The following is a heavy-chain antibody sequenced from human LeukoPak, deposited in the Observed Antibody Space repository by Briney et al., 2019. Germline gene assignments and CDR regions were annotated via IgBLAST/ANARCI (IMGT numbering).Heavy chain of an antibody. CDR1: GFTFSNFA. J-gene: IGHJ4*02. V-gene: IGHV3-23*01. CDR3: ARQIGYCSDGDCYFDY. CDR2: ISTGGGAT. D-gene: IGHD2-15*01. Sequence: GGSLRLSCVVSGFTFSNFAMTWVRQVPGKGLEWVSSISTGGGATYSADSVKGRFTTSRDKSKNTLFLQMDSLRAEDTAVYHCARQIGYCSDGDCYFDYWGQGTLVTVSS.